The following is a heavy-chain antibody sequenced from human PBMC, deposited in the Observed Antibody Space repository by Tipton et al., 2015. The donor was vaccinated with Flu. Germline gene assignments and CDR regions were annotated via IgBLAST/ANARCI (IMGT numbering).Heavy chain of an antibody. D-gene: IGHD6-6*01. CDR3: ATYQGAYSSSPVLEINDAFDI. CDR2: IYYSGST. CDR1: GGSISSGGYY. Sequence: TLSLTCTVSGGSISSGGYYWSWIRQHPGKGLEWIGYIYYSGSTYYNPSLKSRVTISVDTSKNQFSLKLSSVTAADTAVYYCATYQGAYSSSPVLEINDAFDIWGQGTMVTVSS. J-gene: IGHJ3*02. V-gene: IGHV4-31*03.